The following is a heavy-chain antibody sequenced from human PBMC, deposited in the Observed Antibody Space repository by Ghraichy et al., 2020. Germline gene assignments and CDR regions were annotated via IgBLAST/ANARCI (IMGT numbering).Heavy chain of an antibody. CDR3: ARGLNYYDSSGYPPYFDY. CDR2: INHSGST. CDR1: GGSFSGYY. D-gene: IGHD3-22*01. Sequence: SETLSLTCAVYGGSFSGYYWSWIRQPPGKRLEWIGEINHSGSTNYNPSLKSRVTISVDTSKNQFSLKLSSVTAADTAVYYCARGLNYYDSSGYPPYFDYWGQGTLVTVSS. J-gene: IGHJ4*02. V-gene: IGHV4-34*01.